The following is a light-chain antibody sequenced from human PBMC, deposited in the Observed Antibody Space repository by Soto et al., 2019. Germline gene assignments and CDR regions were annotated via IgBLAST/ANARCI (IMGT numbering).Light chain of an antibody. J-gene: IGKJ4*01. CDR3: QQYNNWPPLT. CDR1: QSVSSS. Sequence: EIVLTQSPATLSVSPGEAVTLSCRASQSVSSSLAWYQQQPGRSPRLLIYGAPTRATGIPARFSGSGSGTEFTLTISSLQSEDFAVYHCQQYNNWPPLTFGGGTKVEIK. CDR2: GAP. V-gene: IGKV3-15*01.